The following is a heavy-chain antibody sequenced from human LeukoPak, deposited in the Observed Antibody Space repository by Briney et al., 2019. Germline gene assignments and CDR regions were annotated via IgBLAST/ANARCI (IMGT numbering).Heavy chain of an antibody. CDR1: GGTFSSYA. D-gene: IGHD6-13*01. CDR3: ARIRPVGSPGIAAAGTFDY. J-gene: IGHJ4*02. CDR2: IIPILGIA. Sequence: GASVKVSCKASGGTFSSYAISWVRQAPGQGLEWMGRIIPILGIANYAQKFQGRVTITADKSTSAAYMELSSLRSEDTAVYYCARIRPVGSPGIAAAGTFDYWGQGTLVTVSS. V-gene: IGHV1-69*04.